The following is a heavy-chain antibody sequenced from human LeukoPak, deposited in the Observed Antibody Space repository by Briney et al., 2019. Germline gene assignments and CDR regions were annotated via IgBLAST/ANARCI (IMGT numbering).Heavy chain of an antibody. V-gene: IGHV3-7*01. CDR3: ARDRLGVEMSTINRFDY. J-gene: IGHJ4*02. Sequence: GGSLRLSCATSGFTFSSNWMSWVRHVPGRGLDWVANIKPDGSAQYYAASVKGRFTISRDNAKNSVYLQMNSLRAEDTAVYYCARDRLGVEMSTINRFDYWGQGTLVAVSS. CDR1: GFTFSSNW. CDR2: IKPDGSAQ. D-gene: IGHD5-24*01.